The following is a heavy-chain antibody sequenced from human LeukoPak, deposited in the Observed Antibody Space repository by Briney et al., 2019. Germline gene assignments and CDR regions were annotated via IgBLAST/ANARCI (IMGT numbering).Heavy chain of an antibody. CDR2: INPNSGGT. D-gene: IGHD3-22*01. CDR3: ARSSGIAVVNENAFDI. V-gene: IGHV1-2*02. Sequence: ASVKVSCKASGYTFTGYYMHWVRQAPGQGLEWMGWINPNSGGTNYAQKFQGRVTMTRDTSISTAYMELSRLRSDDTAVYYCARSSGIAVVNENAFDIWGQGTMVTVSS. J-gene: IGHJ3*02. CDR1: GYTFTGYY.